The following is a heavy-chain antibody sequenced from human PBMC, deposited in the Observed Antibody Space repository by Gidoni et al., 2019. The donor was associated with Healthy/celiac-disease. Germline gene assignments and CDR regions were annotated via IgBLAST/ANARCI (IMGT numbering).Heavy chain of an antibody. Sequence: QVQLVQSGAEVKKPGASVQVSCKASGYTFTSYYMHWVRQAPGQELEWMGIINPSGGSTSYAQKFQGRVTMTRDTSTSTVYMELSSLRSEDTAVYYCARDPVEDIVLMVYAMPFDYWGQGTLVTVSS. CDR3: ARDPVEDIVLMVYAMPFDY. D-gene: IGHD2-8*01. J-gene: IGHJ4*02. CDR1: GYTFTSYY. V-gene: IGHV1-46*01. CDR2: INPSGGST.